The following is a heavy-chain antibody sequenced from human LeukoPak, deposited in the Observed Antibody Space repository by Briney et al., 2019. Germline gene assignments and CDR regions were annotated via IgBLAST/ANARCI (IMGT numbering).Heavy chain of an antibody. CDR1: GFTFSDHY. D-gene: IGHD6-13*01. Sequence: GGSLRLSCAASGFTFSDHYMDWVRQAPGKGLEWVGRTRNKANSYTTEYAASVKGRFTISRDDSKNSLYLQMNSLKTEDTAVYYCAKGSGSSSWYGVYFDYWGQGTLVTVSS. CDR3: AKGSGSSSWYGVYFDY. J-gene: IGHJ4*02. V-gene: IGHV3-72*01. CDR2: TRNKANSYTT.